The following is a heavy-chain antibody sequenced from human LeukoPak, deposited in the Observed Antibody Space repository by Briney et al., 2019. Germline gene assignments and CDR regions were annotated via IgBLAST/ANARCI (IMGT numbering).Heavy chain of an antibody. CDR2: VCYSGST. CDR3: ASSDSSGYRVDY. Sequence: PSETLSLTCTVSGGSVSTSSYCWGWIRQPPGKGLEWIGSVCYSGSTYYSPSLKSRVTISVDTSKTQFSLKLSSVTAADTAVYYCASSDSSGYRVDYWGQGTLVTVSS. J-gene: IGHJ4*02. CDR1: GGSVSTSSYC. V-gene: IGHV4-39*07. D-gene: IGHD3-22*01.